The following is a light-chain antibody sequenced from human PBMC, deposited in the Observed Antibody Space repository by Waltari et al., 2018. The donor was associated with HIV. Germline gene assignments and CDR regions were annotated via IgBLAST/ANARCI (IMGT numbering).Light chain of an antibody. CDR1: SNDVGLYNY. CDR2: DVN. J-gene: IGLJ2*01. CDR3: CSYAGSYLYVK. Sequence: QSALTQPRSVSGSPGQSVTISCAGTSNDVGLYNYVSWYQVSPDKAPKLKIYDVNERPSGVPERFSGSKSGNTASLTISGLQAEDEADYYCCSYAGSYLYVKFGGGTKLTVL. V-gene: IGLV2-11*01.